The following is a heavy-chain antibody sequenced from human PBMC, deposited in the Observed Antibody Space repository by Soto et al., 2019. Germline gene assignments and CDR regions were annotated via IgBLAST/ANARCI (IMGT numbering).Heavy chain of an antibody. D-gene: IGHD2-2*01. CDR3: ARDWGYCSSSSCREPAFDV. Sequence: QLQLQESASGLVRPSQTLSLTCAVSSGSVSSGGFSWNWIRQPPGKGLEWIGYVYQSGSTYYNPSLKGRVSISLDRSKNQFSLTLKYVTAADTAVYYCARDWGYCSSSSCREPAFDVWGQGTMVTVSS. CDR2: VYQSGST. CDR1: SGSVSSGGFS. J-gene: IGHJ3*01. V-gene: IGHV4-30-2*01.